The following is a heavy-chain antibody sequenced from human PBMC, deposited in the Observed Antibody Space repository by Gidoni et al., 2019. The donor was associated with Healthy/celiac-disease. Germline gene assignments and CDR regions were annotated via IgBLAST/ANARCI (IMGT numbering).Heavy chain of an antibody. Sequence: QVQLGQSGAEVKKPGASVKVSCKVSGYTLTELAMKGVRPAPGKGLEWMGGFDPADGETIYAQKFQGRVTMTEDTSTDTAYMELSSLRSEDTAVYYCATVPRYCSSTSCYTTPEFGYWGQGTLVTVSS. J-gene: IGHJ4*02. CDR2: FDPADGET. CDR1: GYTLTELA. D-gene: IGHD2-2*01. V-gene: IGHV1-24*01. CDR3: ATVPRYCSSTSCYTTPEFGY.